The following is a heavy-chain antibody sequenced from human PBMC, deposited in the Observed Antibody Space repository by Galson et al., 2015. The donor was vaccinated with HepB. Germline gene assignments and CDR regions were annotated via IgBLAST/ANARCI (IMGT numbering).Heavy chain of an antibody. V-gene: IGHV3-9*01. J-gene: IGHJ4*02. CDR3: AKDKGSSGCYDY. CDR1: GFTFDDYA. CDR2: ISWNSGNI. D-gene: IGHD6-19*01. Sequence: SLRLSCAASGFTFDDYAMHWVRQAPGKGLEWVSGISWNSGNIGYADSVKGRFTISRDNAKNSLYLQMNSLRAEDTALYYCAKDKGSSGCYDYWGQGTLVTVSS.